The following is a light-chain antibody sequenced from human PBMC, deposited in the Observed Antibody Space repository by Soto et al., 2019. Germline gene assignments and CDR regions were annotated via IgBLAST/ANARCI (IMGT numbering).Light chain of an antibody. Sequence: DIQLTQSPSFLSASVGDRVTITCRASQGISSYLAWYLQKPGKAPKLLIYAASTLQSGVPSSFSGSGSGTEFTLTISSLQPEDFATYYCQQLNSYPLTFGGGTKVEIK. CDR3: QQLNSYPLT. J-gene: IGKJ4*01. CDR2: AAS. V-gene: IGKV1-9*01. CDR1: QGISSY.